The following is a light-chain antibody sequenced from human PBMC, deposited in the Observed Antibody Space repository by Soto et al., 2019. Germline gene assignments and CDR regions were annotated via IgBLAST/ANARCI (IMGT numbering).Light chain of an antibody. CDR2: DVS. V-gene: IGLV2-14*03. J-gene: IGLJ1*01. Sequence: QSVLTQPSSGSGSPGPTIALSFPRVRNDVVDGCDYVSWYQQHPGQAPHLIIYDVSNRPSGVSDRFSGSKSGNTASLTISGLQAEDEAEYYCTSYTSSTPFYVFGTGTKVTVL. CDR1: RNDVVDGCDY. CDR3: TSYTSSTPFYV.